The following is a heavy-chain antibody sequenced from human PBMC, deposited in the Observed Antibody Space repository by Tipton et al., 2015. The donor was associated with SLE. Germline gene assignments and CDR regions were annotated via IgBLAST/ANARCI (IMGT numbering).Heavy chain of an antibody. CDR3: ASGRGSPKYSSRWLVMDV. CDR2: LYPGGST. CDR1: GGSVTGYY. D-gene: IGHD6-13*01. V-gene: IGHV4-4*07. Sequence: TLSLTCTVSGGSVTGYYWSWIRQPPGKGLEWIGRLYPGGSTHYNPSLKSRVIMSVDTSQNQFSLRLSSVSAADTAVYYCASGRGSPKYSSRWLVMDVWGQGTTVTVAS. J-gene: IGHJ6*02.